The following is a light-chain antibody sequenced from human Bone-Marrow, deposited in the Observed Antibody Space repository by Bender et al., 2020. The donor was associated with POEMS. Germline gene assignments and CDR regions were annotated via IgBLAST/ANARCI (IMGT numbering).Light chain of an antibody. CDR3: SSYTTRGSPV. CDR1: SSDVGGYNY. CDR2: EVN. J-gene: IGLJ3*02. V-gene: IGLV2-14*01. Sequence: QSALTQPASVSGSPGQSITISCTGTSSDVGGYNYVSWYQQHPGKAPKLMIYEVNNRPSGISNRFSGSKSGNTASLTISGLQAEDEATYYCSSYTTRGSPVFGGGTKLTVL.